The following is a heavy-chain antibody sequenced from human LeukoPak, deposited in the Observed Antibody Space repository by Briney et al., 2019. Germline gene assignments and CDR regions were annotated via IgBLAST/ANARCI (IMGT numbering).Heavy chain of an antibody. D-gene: IGHD4-17*01. CDR1: GGSISSYY. CDR3: ARSPQENDYGDYEGYFQH. CDR2: IYYSGST. J-gene: IGHJ1*01. Sequence: SETLSLTCTVSGGSISSYYWSWIRQPPGKGLEWIGYIYYSGSTNYNPSLKSRVTISVDTSKNQFSLKLSSVTAADTAVYYCARSPQENDYGDYEGYFQHWGQGTLVTVSS. V-gene: IGHV4-59*08.